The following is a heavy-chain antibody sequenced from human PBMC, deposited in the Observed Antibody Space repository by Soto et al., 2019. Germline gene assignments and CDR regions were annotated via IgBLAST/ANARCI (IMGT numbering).Heavy chain of an antibody. CDR1: GFTFSSYA. V-gene: IGHV3-23*01. CDR3: AKARAQCYDFWSGYPVDY. Sequence: EVQLLESGGGLVQPGGSLRLSCAASGFTFSSYAMSWVRQAPGKGLEWDSAISGSGGSTYYADSVKGRFTISRDNSKNPLYLQMNSLRAEDTAVYYCAKARAQCYDFWSGYPVDYWGQGTLVTVSS. D-gene: IGHD3-3*01. CDR2: ISGSGGST. J-gene: IGHJ4*02.